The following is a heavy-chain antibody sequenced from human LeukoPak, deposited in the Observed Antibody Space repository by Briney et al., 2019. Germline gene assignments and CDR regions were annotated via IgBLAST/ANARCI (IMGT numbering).Heavy chain of an antibody. D-gene: IGHD7-27*01. CDR3: ARDWNYNWGSGDAFDI. Sequence: PSETLSLTCTVSGGSISSSSYYWGWIRQPPGKGLEWIGSIYYSGSTYYNPSLKSRVTISVDTSKNQFSLKLSSVTAADTAVYYCARDWNYNWGSGDAFDIWGQGTMVTVSS. V-gene: IGHV4-39*07. J-gene: IGHJ3*02. CDR2: IYYSGST. CDR1: GGSISSSSYY.